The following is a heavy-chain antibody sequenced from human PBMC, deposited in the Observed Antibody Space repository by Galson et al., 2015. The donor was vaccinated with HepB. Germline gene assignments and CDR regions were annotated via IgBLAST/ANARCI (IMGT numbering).Heavy chain of an antibody. D-gene: IGHD3-9*01. CDR3: ARVYFDSYDQMSGMDV. CDR2: ISSTSSYI. V-gene: IGHV3-21*01. CDR1: GFTFSSYS. J-gene: IGHJ6*02. Sequence: SLRLSCAASGFTFSSYSMNWVRQAPGKGLEWVSSISSTSSYIYYSDSVRGQFTISRDNAKNSVNLQMNSLRAEDTAVYYCARVYFDSYDQMSGMDVWGQGTTVTVSS.